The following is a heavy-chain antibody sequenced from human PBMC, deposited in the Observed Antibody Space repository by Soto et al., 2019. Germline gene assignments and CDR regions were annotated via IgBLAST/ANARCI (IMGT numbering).Heavy chain of an antibody. J-gene: IGHJ4*02. V-gene: IGHV4-34*01. CDR1: GGSFRGYY. CDR2: IDHSGST. D-gene: IGHD3-16*01. CDR3: ARVEYTYNYRGLDY. Sequence: SETLSLTCAVYGGSFRGYYWTWIRQPPGKGLEWIGEIDHSGSTNYNPSLKSRVTISVDTSKNQFSLKLASVTAADTAVYYCARVEYTYNYRGLDYWGQGTLATVSS.